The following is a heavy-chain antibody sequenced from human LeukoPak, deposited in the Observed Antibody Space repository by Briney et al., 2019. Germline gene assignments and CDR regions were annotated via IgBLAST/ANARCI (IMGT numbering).Heavy chain of an antibody. D-gene: IGHD3-22*01. CDR1: GGSISHYF. V-gene: IGHV4-59*08. CDR2: IYYSGST. Sequence: SETLSLTCTVSGGSISHYFWSWIRQPPGKALEWIGYIYYSGSTNYNPSLKSRVTISVDPSKNQFSLKLYSVTAADTAVYYCARGRGYYYDSSGYIPSRPFDYWGQGTLVTVSS. CDR3: ARGRGYYYDSSGYIPSRPFDY. J-gene: IGHJ4*02.